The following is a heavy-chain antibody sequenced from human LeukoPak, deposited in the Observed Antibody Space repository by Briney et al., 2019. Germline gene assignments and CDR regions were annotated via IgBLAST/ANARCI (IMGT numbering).Heavy chain of an antibody. D-gene: IGHD3-10*01. Sequence: GGSLRLSCAASGFNFSSHWMHCVRQAPGKGLVWVSRLRSSGNGTTYADSVKGRFTISRDNAKNTLFLQMNGLRIEDTAVYYCVRGREVRGRSMDVWGKGTTVIVSP. J-gene: IGHJ6*04. CDR3: VRGREVRGRSMDV. CDR1: GFNFSSHW. V-gene: IGHV3-74*03. CDR2: LRSSGNGT.